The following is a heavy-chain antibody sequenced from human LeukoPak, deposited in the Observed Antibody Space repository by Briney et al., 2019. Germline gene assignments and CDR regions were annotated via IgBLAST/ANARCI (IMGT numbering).Heavy chain of an antibody. CDR1: EFTFSSYS. CDR2: ISSSSSTI. J-gene: IGHJ4*02. V-gene: IGHV3-48*01. CDR3: ARAWIQLSFDY. Sequence: GGSLRLSCAASEFTFSSYSMNWVRQAPGKGLEWVSYISSSSSTIYYADSVKGRFTISRDNAKNSLYLQMNSLRAEDTAVYYCARAWIQLSFDYWGQGTLVTVSS. D-gene: IGHD5-18*01.